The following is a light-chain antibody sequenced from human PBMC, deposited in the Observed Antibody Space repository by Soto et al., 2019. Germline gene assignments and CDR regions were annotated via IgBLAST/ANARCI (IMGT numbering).Light chain of an antibody. CDR3: QQSYSSPPT. J-gene: IGKJ1*01. Sequence: DSRMTQSPSSLSASVGDRVTITCRASQSISSYLNWYQQKPGKAPNPLIYSASSGQSGVPSRFSGRRAGPDFTLTIRSLQPEDFATYYFQQSYSSPPTFGQGTKVDIK. CDR2: SAS. CDR1: QSISSY. V-gene: IGKV1-39*01.